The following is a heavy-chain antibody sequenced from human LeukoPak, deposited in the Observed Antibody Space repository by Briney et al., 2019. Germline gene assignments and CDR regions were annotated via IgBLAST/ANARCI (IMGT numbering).Heavy chain of an antibody. CDR3: ARSPDYYDSSGPYYFDY. D-gene: IGHD3-22*01. CDR1: GGSFSGYY. V-gene: IGHV4-34*01. J-gene: IGHJ4*02. Sequence: SETLSLTCAVYGGSFSGYYWSWLRQPPGKGLEWIGEINHSGRTNYNPSLKSRVTISVDTSKNQFSLKLSSVTAADTAVYYCARSPDYYDSSGPYYFDYWGQGTLVTVSS. CDR2: INHSGRT.